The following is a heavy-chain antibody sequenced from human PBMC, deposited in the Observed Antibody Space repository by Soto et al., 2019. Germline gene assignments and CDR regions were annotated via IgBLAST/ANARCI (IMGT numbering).Heavy chain of an antibody. J-gene: IGHJ4*02. V-gene: IGHV5-10-1*01. CDR3: ARHVLTLDSSGYSLEGFDY. CDR2: IDPSDSYT. D-gene: IGHD3-22*01. Sequence: PGESLKISCKGSGYSFTSYWISWVRQMPGKGLEWMGRIDPSDSYTNYSPSFQGHVTISADKSISTAYLQWSSLKASDTAMYYCARHVLTLDSSGYSLEGFDYWGQGTLVTVSS. CDR1: GYSFTSYW.